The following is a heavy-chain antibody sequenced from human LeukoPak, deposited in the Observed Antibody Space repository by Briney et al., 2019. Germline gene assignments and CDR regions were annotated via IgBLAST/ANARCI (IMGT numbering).Heavy chain of an antibody. D-gene: IGHD3-3*01. CDR3: ANSPRYDFWIGYYSGGY. V-gene: IGHV3-23*01. CDR2: ISGSGGST. J-gene: IGHJ4*02. Sequence: GGSLRLSCAASGFTFSSYAMSWVCQAPGKGLEWVSAISGSGGSTYYADSVKGRFTISRDNSKNTLYLQMNSLRAEDTAVYYCANSPRYDFWIGYYSGGYWGQGTLVTVSS. CDR1: GFTFSSYA.